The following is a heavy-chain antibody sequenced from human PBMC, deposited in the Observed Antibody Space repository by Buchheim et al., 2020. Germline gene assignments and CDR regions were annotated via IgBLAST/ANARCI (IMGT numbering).Heavy chain of an antibody. V-gene: IGHV1-46*01. Sequence: QVHLVQSGAEVKNPGASVKVSCKASGYTFTNYNVHWVRQAPGQGLEWLGIINQSGTGTNYAQNFQGRVTMTRDTSTATVYMELSSLKSEDTAVYYCATEAPKTYYFDYWGQGTL. CDR3: ATEAPKTYYFDY. J-gene: IGHJ4*02. CDR1: GYTFTNYN. CDR2: INQSGTGT.